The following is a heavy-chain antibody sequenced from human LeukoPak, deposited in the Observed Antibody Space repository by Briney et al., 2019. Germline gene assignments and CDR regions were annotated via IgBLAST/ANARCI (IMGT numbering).Heavy chain of an antibody. CDR3: ARDMNGDYDSYYYYYGMDV. J-gene: IGHJ6*02. Sequence: ASVKVSCKVSGYTLTELSMHWVRQAPGKGLEWMGGFDPEDGETIYAQKFQGRVTMTEDTSTDTAYMELSSLRSEDTAVYYCARDMNGDYDSYYYYYGMDVWGQGTTVTVSS. V-gene: IGHV1-24*01. D-gene: IGHD4-17*01. CDR2: FDPEDGET. CDR1: GYTLTELS.